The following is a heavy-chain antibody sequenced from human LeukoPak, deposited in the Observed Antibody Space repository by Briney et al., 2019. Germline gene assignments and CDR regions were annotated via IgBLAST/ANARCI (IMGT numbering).Heavy chain of an antibody. CDR1: GASMSSSY. D-gene: IGHD1/OR15-1a*01. CDR3: ARRNDGEHLAY. CDR2: IYSSGST. V-gene: IGHV4-59*01. Sequence: SETLSLTCTVSGASMSSSYCSWIVQPPGKRLEWIGYIYSSGSTYYNPSLKSRVTISVDTSKNQFSLRLSSVTAADTAVYFCARRNDGEHLAYWGQGTLVTVSS. J-gene: IGHJ4*02.